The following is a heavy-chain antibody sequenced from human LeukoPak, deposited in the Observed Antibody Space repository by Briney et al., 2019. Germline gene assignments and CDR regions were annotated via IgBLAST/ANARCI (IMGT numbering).Heavy chain of an antibody. CDR2: IYYSGNT. V-gene: IGHV4-39*07. Sequence: SQTLSLTCTVSGGSISSGSYYWGWIRQPPGKGLEWIGSIYYSGNTYYNPSLKSRVTISVDTSKNQFSLKLSSVTAADTAVYYCAREAWDSRGYPPPRSGWYFDLWGRGTLVTVSS. CDR3: AREAWDSRGYPPPRSGWYFDL. J-gene: IGHJ2*01. D-gene: IGHD3-22*01. CDR1: GGSISSGSYY.